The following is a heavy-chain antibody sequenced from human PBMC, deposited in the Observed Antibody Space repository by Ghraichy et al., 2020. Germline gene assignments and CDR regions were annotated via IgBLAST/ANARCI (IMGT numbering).Heavy chain of an antibody. J-gene: IGHJ6*02. D-gene: IGHD5-18*01. CDR1: GGSISSYY. Sequence: SETLSLTCTVSGGSISSYYWSWIRQPPGKGLEWIGYIYYSGSTNYNPSLKSRVTISVDTSKNHSSLKLSSVTAADTAVYYCATYSYGYPYYGMDVWGQGTTVTVSS. V-gene: IGHV4-59*08. CDR3: ATYSYGYPYYGMDV. CDR2: IYYSGST.